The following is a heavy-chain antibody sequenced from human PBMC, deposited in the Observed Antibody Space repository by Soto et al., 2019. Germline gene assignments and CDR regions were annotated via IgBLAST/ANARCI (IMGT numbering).Heavy chain of an antibody. Sequence: QVQLQESGPGLVKPSQTLSLTCSVSGVSINSGGYYWSWIRHHPGKVLEWIGYIYYTGHTFYNASLKSRVATSVDTSKNQFSLKLSSVTAADTAVYYCARGSQLERDALDIWGQGTMVTVSS. J-gene: IGHJ3*02. D-gene: IGHD1-1*01. CDR2: IYYTGHT. V-gene: IGHV4-31*03. CDR1: GVSINSGGYY. CDR3: ARGSQLERDALDI.